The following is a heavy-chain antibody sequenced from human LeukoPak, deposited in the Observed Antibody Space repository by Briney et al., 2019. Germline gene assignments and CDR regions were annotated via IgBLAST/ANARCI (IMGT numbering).Heavy chain of an antibody. J-gene: IGHJ4*02. CDR2: IIPILGIA. D-gene: IGHD3-22*01. CDR1: GYTFTSYG. Sequence: SVKVSCKASGYTFTSYGISWVRQAPGQGLEWMGRIIPILGIANYAQKFQGRVTITADKSTSTAYMELSSLRSEDTAVYYCARVARGYYDSSGYSYRGQGTLVTVSS. CDR3: ARVARGYYDSSGYSY. V-gene: IGHV1-69*04.